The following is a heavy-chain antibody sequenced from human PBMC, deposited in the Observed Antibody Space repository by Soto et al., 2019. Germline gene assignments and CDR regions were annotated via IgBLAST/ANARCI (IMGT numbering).Heavy chain of an antibody. D-gene: IGHD2-2*01. Sequence: EVQLVESGGGLVKPGGSLRLSCAASGFTFSSYSMNWVRQAPGKGLEWVSSISSSSSYIYYADSVKGRFTISRDNAKNSLYLQMNSLRAEDTAVYYCARRQMRYCSSTSCPVFDYWGQGTLVTVSS. CDR1: GFTFSSYS. CDR2: ISSSSSYI. J-gene: IGHJ4*02. V-gene: IGHV3-21*01. CDR3: ARRQMRYCSSTSCPVFDY.